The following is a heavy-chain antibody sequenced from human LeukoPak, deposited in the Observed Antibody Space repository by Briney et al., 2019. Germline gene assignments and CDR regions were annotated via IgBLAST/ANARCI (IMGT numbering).Heavy chain of an antibody. CDR2: IWYDGSNK. V-gene: IGHV3-33*01. CDR1: GFTFSSYG. J-gene: IGHJ6*02. D-gene: IGHD3-10*01. CDR3: ARDFNHYGSGRPYYYYYDMDV. Sequence: GRSLRLSCAASGFTFSSYGMHWVRQAPGKGLEWVAVIWYDGSNKYYADSVKGRFTISRDNSKNTLYLQMNSLRAEDTAVYYCARDFNHYGSGRPYYYYYDMDVWGQGTTVTVSS.